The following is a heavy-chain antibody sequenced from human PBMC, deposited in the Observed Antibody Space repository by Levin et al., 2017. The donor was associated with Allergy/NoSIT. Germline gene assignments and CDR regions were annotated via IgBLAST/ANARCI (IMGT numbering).Heavy chain of an antibody. CDR3: AREGELGGKPYYYYGMDV. CDR1: GYTFTSYG. CDR2: ISAYNGNT. V-gene: IGHV1-18*01. D-gene: IGHD1-26*01. J-gene: IGHJ6*02. Sequence: ASVKVSCKASGYTFTSYGISWVRQAPGQGLEWMGWISAYNGNTNYAQKLQGRVTMTTDTSTSTAYMELRSLRSDDTAVYYCAREGELGGKPYYYYGMDVWGQGTTVTVSS.